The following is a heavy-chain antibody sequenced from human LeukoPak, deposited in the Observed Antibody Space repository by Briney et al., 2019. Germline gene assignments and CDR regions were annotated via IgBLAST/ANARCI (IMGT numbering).Heavy chain of an antibody. CDR1: GFTFDDYA. J-gene: IGHJ4*02. CDR3: AKDIRYFDWLLKY. CDR2: ISGDGGTT. D-gene: IGHD3-9*01. Sequence: GGSLRLSCAASGFTFDDYAMHWVRQAPGKGLEWVSLISGDGGTTYYAGSVKGRFTISRDNSKNSLYLQMNSLRTEDTAFYYCAKDIRYFDWLLKYWGLGTLVTVSS. V-gene: IGHV3-43*02.